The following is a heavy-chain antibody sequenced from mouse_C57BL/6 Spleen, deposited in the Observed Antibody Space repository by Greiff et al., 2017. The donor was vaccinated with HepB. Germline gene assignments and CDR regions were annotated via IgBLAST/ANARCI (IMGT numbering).Heavy chain of an antibody. J-gene: IGHJ2*01. CDR1: GYAFSSSW. CDR2: IYPGDGDT. CDR3: ARREETSYFDY. V-gene: IGHV1-82*01. Sequence: VKVVESGPELVKPGASVKISCKASGYAFSSSWMNWVKQRPGKGLEWIGRIYPGDGDTNYNGKFKGKATLTADKSSSTAYMQLSSLTSEDSAVYFCARREETSYFDYWGQGTTLTVSS.